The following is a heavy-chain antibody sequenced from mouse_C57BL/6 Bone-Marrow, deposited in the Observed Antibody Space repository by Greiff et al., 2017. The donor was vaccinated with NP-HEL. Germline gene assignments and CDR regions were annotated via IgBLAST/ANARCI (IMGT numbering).Heavy chain of an antibody. V-gene: IGHV1-64*01. J-gene: IGHJ4*01. CDR2: IHPNSGST. CDR3: ARNYGSSYALYAMDY. D-gene: IGHD1-1*01. CDR1: GYTFTSYW. Sequence: LQESGAELVKPGASVKLSCKASGYTFTSYWMHWVKQRPGQGLEWIGMIHPNSGSTNYNEKFKSKATLTVDKSSSTAYMQLSSLTSEDSAVYYCARNYGSSYALYAMDYWGQGTSVTVSS.